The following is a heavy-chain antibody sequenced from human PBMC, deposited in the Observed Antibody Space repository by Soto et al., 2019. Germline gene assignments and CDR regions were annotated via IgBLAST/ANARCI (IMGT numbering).Heavy chain of an antibody. Sequence: PGGSLRLSCETSGFTFSRYSMNWSRQSPGKGLEWVSSISSTSGHTFYANSVKGRFTVSRDNAKDSLYLQMNSLRVEDTAGYYCARIWPNNDCSSISCPYFFDHWGQGDLVTVSS. CDR3: ARIWPNNDCSSISCPYFFDH. J-gene: IGHJ5*02. CDR1: GFTFSRYS. D-gene: IGHD2-2*01. V-gene: IGHV3-21*01. CDR2: ISSTSGHT.